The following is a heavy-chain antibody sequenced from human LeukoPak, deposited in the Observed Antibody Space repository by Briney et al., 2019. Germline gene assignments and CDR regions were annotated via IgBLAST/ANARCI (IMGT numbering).Heavy chain of an antibody. CDR3: AKDLGYCSSTSCYAFDY. D-gene: IGHD2-2*01. V-gene: IGHV3-23*01. CDR1: GFTFSSYA. CDR2: ISGSGGST. Sequence: GGSLRLSCAASGFTFSSYAMSWVRQAPGKGLEWVSAISGSGGSTYYADSVKGRFTISRDNSKNTLYLQMNSLRAEDTAVYYCAKDLGYCSSTSCYAFDYWGQGTLVTVSS. J-gene: IGHJ4*02.